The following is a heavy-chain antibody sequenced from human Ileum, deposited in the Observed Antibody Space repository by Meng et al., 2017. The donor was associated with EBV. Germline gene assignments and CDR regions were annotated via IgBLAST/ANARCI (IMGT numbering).Heavy chain of an antibody. CDR3: AGSDSSGYYYLY. CDR2: IYYGGST. Sequence: SHTLSLRGSVVGRALYSFSWCWIRQPPGKGLEWIGYIYYGGSTTYNPSLRIRVTISVAPSKNQFSLKLSSVTAADTAVYYCAGSDSSGYYYLYWGQGTLVTVSS. CDR1: GRALYSFS. J-gene: IGHJ4*02. V-gene: IGHV4-59*07. D-gene: IGHD3-22*01.